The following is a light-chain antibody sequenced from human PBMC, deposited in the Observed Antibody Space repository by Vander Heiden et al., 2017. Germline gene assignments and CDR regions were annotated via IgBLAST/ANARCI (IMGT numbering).Light chain of an antibody. CDR3: AAWADSLSGPGV. CDR1: SSNIGSNY. V-gene: IGLV1-47*02. CDR2: SNN. Sequence: GQRVTISCSGSSSNIGSNYVYWYQQLPGTAPKLLIYSNNQRPSGVPDRFSGSKSGTSASPAISGLRSEDEAEYDCAAWADSLSGPGVFGGGTKLTVL. J-gene: IGLJ2*01.